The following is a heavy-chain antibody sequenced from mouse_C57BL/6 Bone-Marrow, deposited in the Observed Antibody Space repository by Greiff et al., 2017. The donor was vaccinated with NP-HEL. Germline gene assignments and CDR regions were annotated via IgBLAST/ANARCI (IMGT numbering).Heavy chain of an antibody. V-gene: IGHV1-85*01. CDR1: GYTFTSYD. J-gene: IGHJ3*01. Sequence: QVHVKQSGPELVKPGASVKLSCKASGYTFTSYDINWVKQRPGQGLEWIGWIYPRDGSTKYNEKFKGKATLTVDTSSSTAYMELHSLTSEDSAVYFGARGDYYGSSYAWFAYWGQGTLVTVSA. D-gene: IGHD1-1*01. CDR3: ARGDYYGSSYAWFAY. CDR2: IYPRDGST.